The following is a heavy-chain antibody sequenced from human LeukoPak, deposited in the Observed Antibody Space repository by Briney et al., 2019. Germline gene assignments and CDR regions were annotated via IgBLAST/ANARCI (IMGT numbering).Heavy chain of an antibody. D-gene: IGHD3-16*01. CDR3: ASWGYTRREDDAFDI. CDR2: INAGNGNT. Sequence: ASVKVSCKASGYTFTGFTIHWVRQAPGQRLEWMGWINAGNGNTKYSQKFQGRVTITRDTSASTAYMELSSLRSEDTAVYYCASWGYTRREDDAFDIWGQGTMVTVSS. J-gene: IGHJ3*02. V-gene: IGHV1-3*01. CDR1: GYTFTGFT.